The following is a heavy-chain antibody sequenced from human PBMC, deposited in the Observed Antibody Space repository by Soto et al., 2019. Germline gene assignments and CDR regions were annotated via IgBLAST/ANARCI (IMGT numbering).Heavy chain of an antibody. D-gene: IGHD6-19*01. Sequence: GESLKISCAASGFTFSSYAMNWVRQAPGKGLEWVAGLSVSGGSKSYADSEKGQFTISRDNSKNTLYLQMNSLRAEDTAVYYCAKLGPDPAMTTVAAVAGKVYYGMDLCAQWTPVTVSS. CDR2: LSVSGGSK. CDR3: AKLGPDPAMTTVAAVAGKVYYGMDL. V-gene: IGHV3-23*01. CDR1: GFTFSSYA. J-gene: IGHJ6*02.